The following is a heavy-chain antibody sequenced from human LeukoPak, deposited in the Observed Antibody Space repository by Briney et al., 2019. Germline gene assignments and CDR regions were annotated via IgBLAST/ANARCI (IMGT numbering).Heavy chain of an antibody. CDR1: GGSISSYY. CDR3: ARDRRFSYYYYMDV. D-gene: IGHD3-10*01. Sequence: SETLSLTCTVSGGSISSYYWSWIRQPPGKGLEWIGRIYTSGSTNYNPSLKSRVTISVDTSKNQFSLKLNSVTAADTAVYYCARDRRFSYYYYMDVWGKGTTVTVS. V-gene: IGHV4-4*08. J-gene: IGHJ6*03. CDR2: IYTSGST.